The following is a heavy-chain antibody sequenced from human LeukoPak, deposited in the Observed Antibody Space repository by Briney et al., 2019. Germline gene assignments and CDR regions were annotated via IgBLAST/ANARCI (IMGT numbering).Heavy chain of an antibody. CDR2: IWSDGSNK. D-gene: IGHD6-13*01. CDR3: ARADSSSWPGESFDA. V-gene: IGHV3-33*01. CDR1: GFIFNNYG. Sequence: GGSLRLSCGASGFIFNNYGIHWVRQAPGKGLEWVAIIWSDGSNKYYADSVKGRFTISRDNSKNTLYLQMNSLRAEDTAVYYCARADSSSWPGESFDAWGQGTMVTVSS. J-gene: IGHJ3*01.